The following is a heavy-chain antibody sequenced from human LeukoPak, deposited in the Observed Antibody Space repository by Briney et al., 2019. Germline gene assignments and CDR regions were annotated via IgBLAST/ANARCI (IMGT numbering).Heavy chain of an antibody. J-gene: IGHJ6*04. Sequence: RASVNVSCTASGVTFSSYAISWVRETPGQGLEWMGGIIPIFGTPNKAQTSQGRVPINADKSTSTAYMEVSRLRSEDTAVYYCARVGPYWSAQAYYYYFGMDVWGKGTTVTVSS. V-gene: IGHV1-69*06. D-gene: IGHD1-1*01. CDR3: ARVGPYWSAQAYYYYFGMDV. CDR1: GVTFSSYA. CDR2: IIPIFGTP.